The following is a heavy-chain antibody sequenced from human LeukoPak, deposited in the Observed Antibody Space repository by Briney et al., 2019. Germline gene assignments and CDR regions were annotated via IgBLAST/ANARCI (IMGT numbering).Heavy chain of an antibody. Sequence: KSSETLSLTCSVSGGSITNYYWSWIRQSPGKGLEWIGFIYNTGRTNYNPSLQGRVTMSIDTSKNQFSLKLSSVTAADTAVYYCARQGELAIDYWGQGTLVTVSS. CDR2: IYNTGRT. D-gene: IGHD1-26*01. J-gene: IGHJ4*02. CDR3: ARQGELAIDY. CDR1: GGSITNYY. V-gene: IGHV4-59*08.